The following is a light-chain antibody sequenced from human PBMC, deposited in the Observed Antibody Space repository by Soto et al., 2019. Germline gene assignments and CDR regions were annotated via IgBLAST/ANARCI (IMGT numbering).Light chain of an antibody. Sequence: EIVLTQSPATLSLSPGERDTLSCRASQSVSSYLAWYQQKPGQAPRLLIYDASNRATGIPARFSGSGSGTDFPLTISSLEPEDFAVYYCQQRSNCPLSITFRQGTRLEIK. CDR3: QQRSNCPLSIT. J-gene: IGKJ5*01. CDR2: DAS. CDR1: QSVSSY. V-gene: IGKV3-11*01.